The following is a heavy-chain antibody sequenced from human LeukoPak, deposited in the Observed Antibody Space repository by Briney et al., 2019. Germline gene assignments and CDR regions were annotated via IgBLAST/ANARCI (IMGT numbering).Heavy chain of an antibody. D-gene: IGHD3-10*01. CDR1: GYRFTNYW. CDR2: IDPSDSYT. Sequence: GESLKISCKGSGYRFTNYWITRVRQMPGKGLEWMGRIDPSDSYTNYSPSFEGHVTISADKSISTAYLQWRSLEASDTAMYYCARLVYSGSGLRGIDYWGQGTLVTVSS. CDR3: ARLVYSGSGLRGIDY. V-gene: IGHV5-10-1*01. J-gene: IGHJ4*02.